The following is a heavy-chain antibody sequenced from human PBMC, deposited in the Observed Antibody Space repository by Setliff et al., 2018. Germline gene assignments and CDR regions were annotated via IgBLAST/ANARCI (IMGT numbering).Heavy chain of an antibody. CDR2: AYYNGDS. CDR1: GGSLSGSLRGYAVF. CDR3: ARHVGTRSRGYNYYYYFMDV. V-gene: IGHV4-39*01. D-gene: IGHD3-10*01. Sequence: SEALSLTCTVSGGSLSGSLRGYAVFWGWIRQSPGKELEWIGSAYYNGDSYYNPSLKSRVTMSVDTSRNQFSLHLISVTAADTAVYYCARHVGTRSRGYNYYYYFMDVWGKGTTVTVSS. J-gene: IGHJ6*03.